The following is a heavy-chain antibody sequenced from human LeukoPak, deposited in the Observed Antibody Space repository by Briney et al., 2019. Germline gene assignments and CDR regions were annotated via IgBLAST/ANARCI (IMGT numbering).Heavy chain of an antibody. Sequence: GGSLRPSCAASGFTFSSYAMSWVRQAPGKGLEWVSGISGSGGSAYYADSVKGRFTISRDNSKNTLYLQMNSLRAEDTAVYYCAKSYDSSSWSYFDYWGQGTLVTVSS. V-gene: IGHV3-23*01. J-gene: IGHJ4*02. CDR2: ISGSGGSA. CDR1: GFTFSSYA. CDR3: AKSYDSSSWSYFDY. D-gene: IGHD6-13*01.